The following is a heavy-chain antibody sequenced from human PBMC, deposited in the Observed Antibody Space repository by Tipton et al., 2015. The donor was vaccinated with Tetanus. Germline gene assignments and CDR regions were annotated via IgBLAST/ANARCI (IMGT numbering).Heavy chain of an antibody. CDR1: GFTFSSYG. J-gene: IGHJ4*02. V-gene: IGHV3-33*01. D-gene: IGHD2-15*01. CDR3: ARDCATLRSRGTYCRGFDY. Sequence: SGFTFSSYGMHWVRQAPGKGLEWVAVIWYDGSNKYYADSVKGRFTISRDNSKNTLYLQMNSLRAEDTAVYYCARDCATLRSRGTYCRGFDYWGQGTLVTVSS. CDR2: IWYDGSNK.